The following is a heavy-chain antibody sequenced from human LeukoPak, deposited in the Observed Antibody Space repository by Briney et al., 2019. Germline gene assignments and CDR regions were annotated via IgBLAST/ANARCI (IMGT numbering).Heavy chain of an antibody. Sequence: GASVKVSCRASGGTFSNYAISWVRQAPGQGLEWMGGIIPIFGTANYAQKFQGRVTITADESTSTAYMELSSLRSEDTAVYYCARDEDSSGWYPTPNWFDPWGQGTLVTVSS. CDR3: ARDEDSSGWYPTPNWFDP. CDR1: GGTFSNYA. J-gene: IGHJ5*02. CDR2: IIPIFGTA. V-gene: IGHV1-69*13. D-gene: IGHD6-19*01.